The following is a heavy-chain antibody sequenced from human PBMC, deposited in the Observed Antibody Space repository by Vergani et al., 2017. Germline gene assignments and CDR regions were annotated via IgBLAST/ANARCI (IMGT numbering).Heavy chain of an antibody. CDR1: GFTFSSYA. CDR2: ISGSGGST. D-gene: IGHD2-15*01. V-gene: IGHV3-23*01. J-gene: IGHJ4*02. CDR3: AKGRDCSGGSCYPSYFDY. Sequence: EVQLLESGGGLVQPGGSLRLSCAASGFTFSSYAMSWVRQAPGKGLEWVSAISGSGGSTYYADSVKGRFTISRDNSKNTLYLQMNSLRAEDTAVYYCAKGRDCSGGSCYPSYFDYWGQGTLVTVSS.